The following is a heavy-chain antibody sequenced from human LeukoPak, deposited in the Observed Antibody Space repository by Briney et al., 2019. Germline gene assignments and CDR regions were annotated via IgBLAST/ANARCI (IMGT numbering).Heavy chain of an antibody. CDR2: ISWNSGSI. J-gene: IGHJ4*02. CDR1: GFTFDDYA. Sequence: GGSLRLSCAASGFTFDDYAMHWVRQAPGKGLEWVSGISWNSGSIGYADPVKGRFTISRDNAKNSLYLQMNSLRAEDTALYYCAKADDSSGYYSDYWGQGTLVTVSS. D-gene: IGHD3-22*01. CDR3: AKADDSSGYYSDY. V-gene: IGHV3-9*01.